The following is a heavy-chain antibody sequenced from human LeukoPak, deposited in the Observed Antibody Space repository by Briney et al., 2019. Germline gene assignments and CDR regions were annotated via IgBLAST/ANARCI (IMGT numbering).Heavy chain of an antibody. V-gene: IGHV3-7*05. CDR2: INRDGGEK. CDR3: ARDYPTHGSGPSDI. Sequence: PGGSLRLSCAASGFTFSNYRMGWVRQAPGKGLEWVANINRDGGEKYFVDSVKGRFTISRDNAKNSLYLQMSSLRAGDTAVYYCARDYPTHGSGPSDIWGQGTMVTVSS. CDR1: GFTFSNYR. D-gene: IGHD3-10*01. J-gene: IGHJ3*02.